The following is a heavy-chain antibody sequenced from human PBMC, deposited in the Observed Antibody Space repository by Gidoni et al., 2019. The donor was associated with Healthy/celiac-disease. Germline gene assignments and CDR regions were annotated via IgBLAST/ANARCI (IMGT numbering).Heavy chain of an antibody. D-gene: IGHD6-13*01. Sequence: QVQLQESGPGLVKPSETLSLTCTVSGGSISSYYWSWIRQPAGKGLEWIGRIYTSGSTNYTPSLKSRVTMSVDTSKNQFSLKLSSVTAADTAVYYCASSSWVGVAVNYFDYWGQGTLVTVSS. CDR3: ASSSWVGVAVNYFDY. J-gene: IGHJ4*02. V-gene: IGHV4-4*07. CDR1: GGSISSYY. CDR2: IYTSGST.